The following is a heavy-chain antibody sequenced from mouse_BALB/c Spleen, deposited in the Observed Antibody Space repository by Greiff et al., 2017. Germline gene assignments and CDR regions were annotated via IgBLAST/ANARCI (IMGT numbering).Heavy chain of an antibody. J-gene: IGHJ4*01. V-gene: IGHV5-6*01. CDR3: ARQDYGVYYAMDY. CDR2: ISSGGSYT. D-gene: IGHD1-1*02. Sequence: EVQLQESGGDLVKPGGSLKLSCAASGFTFSSYGMSWVRQTPDKRLDWVATISSGGSYTYYPDSVKGRFTISRDNAKNTLYLQMSSLKSEDTAMYYCARQDYGVYYAMDYWGQGTSVTVSS. CDR1: GFTFSSYG.